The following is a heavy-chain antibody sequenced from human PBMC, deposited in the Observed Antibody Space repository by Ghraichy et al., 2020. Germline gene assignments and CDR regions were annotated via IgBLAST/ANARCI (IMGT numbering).Heavy chain of an antibody. V-gene: IGHV4-34*01. D-gene: IGHD3-3*01. CDR1: GGSFSGYY. CDR3: ARAVTIFGVVITQFDP. J-gene: IGHJ5*02. CDR2: INHSGST. Sequence: SETLSLTCAVYGGSFSGYYWSWIRQPPGKGLEWIGEINHSGSTNYNPSLKSRVTISVDTSKNQFSLKLSSVTAADTAVYYCARAVTIFGVVITQFDPWGQGTLVTVSS.